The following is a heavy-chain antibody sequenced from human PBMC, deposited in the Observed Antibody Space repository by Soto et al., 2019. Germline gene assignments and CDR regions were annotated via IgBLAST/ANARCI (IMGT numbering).Heavy chain of an antibody. CDR3: ARGSTGCYFDY. J-gene: IGHJ4*02. V-gene: IGHV3-13*01. Sequence: GSLRLSCAASGFTFSSYDMHWVRQATGKGLEWVSAIGTAGDTYYPGSVKGRFTISRENAKNSLYLQMNSLRAGDTAVYYCARGSTGCYFDYWGQGTMVTVSS. CDR2: IGTAGDT. CDR1: GFTFSSYD.